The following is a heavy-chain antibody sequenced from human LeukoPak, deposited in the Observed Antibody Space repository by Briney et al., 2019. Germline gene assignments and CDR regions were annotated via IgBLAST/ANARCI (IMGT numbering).Heavy chain of an antibody. CDR2: IIPIFGTA. D-gene: IGHD3-10*01. J-gene: IGHJ6*02. V-gene: IGHV1-69*13. CDR3: ARITMVRGVSSPNYYYYGMDV. CDR1: GGTFSSYA. Sequence: ASVKVSCKASGGTFSSYAISWVRQAPGQGLERMGGIIPIFGTANYAQKFQGRVTITADESTSTAYMELSSLRSEDTAVYYCARITMVRGVSSPNYYYYGMDVWGQGTTVTVSS.